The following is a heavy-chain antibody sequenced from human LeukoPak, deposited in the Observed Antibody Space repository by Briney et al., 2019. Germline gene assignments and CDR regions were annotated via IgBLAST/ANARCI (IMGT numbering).Heavy chain of an antibody. V-gene: IGHV4-34*01. D-gene: IGHD3-10*01. CDR2: INHSGST. Sequence: SETLSLTCAVYGGSFSGYYWSWIRQPPGKGLEWIGEINHSGSTNYNPSLKSRVTISVDTSKNQFSLKLSSVTAADTAVYYCARFRGQYYYYYGMDAWGQGTTVTVSS. CDR1: GGSFSGYY. CDR3: ARFRGQYYYYYGMDA. J-gene: IGHJ6*02.